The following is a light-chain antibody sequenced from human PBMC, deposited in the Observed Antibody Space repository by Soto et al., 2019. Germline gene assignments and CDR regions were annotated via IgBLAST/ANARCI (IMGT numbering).Light chain of an antibody. CDR2: GAS. J-gene: IGKJ1*01. V-gene: IGKV3-20*01. Sequence: EMVLTQSQGTISLSAGERATXSCRASQSVGSNYLAWFQEKPGRVPGLLIQGASSRATGIRDRFSGRGSGTDFILTISRLEPEAFAVYYCQQYGRSRWSFGQGTKL. CDR3: QQYGRSRWS. CDR1: QSVGSNY.